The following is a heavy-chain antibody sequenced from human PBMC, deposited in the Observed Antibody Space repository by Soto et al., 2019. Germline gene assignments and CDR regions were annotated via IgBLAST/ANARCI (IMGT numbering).Heavy chain of an antibody. CDR3: ARTSDDFWRGYYKAFDY. D-gene: IGHD3-3*01. J-gene: IGHJ4*02. CDR2: IIPIFGTA. V-gene: IGHV1-69*13. Sequence: GAAVKVSYKACVGSFSSYARSWVRQAPGQGREGMGGIIPIFGTANYAQKFQGRVTITADESTSTAYMELSSLRSEDTAVYYCARTSDDFWRGYYKAFDYWGQGTLVTVSS. CDR1: VGSFSSYA.